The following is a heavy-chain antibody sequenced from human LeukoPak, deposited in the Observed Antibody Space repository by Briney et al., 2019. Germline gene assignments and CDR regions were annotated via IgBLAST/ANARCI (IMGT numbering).Heavy chain of an antibody. D-gene: IGHD4-17*01. CDR3: ATTTVTTRHAFDI. CDR1: GGSIRGSNYY. Sequence: SETLSLTCTVSGGSIRGSNYYWGWIRQPPGKGLEWIGSIHYSGSTYYNPSLKSRVTISVDTSKNQFSLKLSSVTAADTAVYYCATTTVTTRHAFDIWGQGTTVTVSS. V-gene: IGHV4-39*01. CDR2: IHYSGST. J-gene: IGHJ3*02.